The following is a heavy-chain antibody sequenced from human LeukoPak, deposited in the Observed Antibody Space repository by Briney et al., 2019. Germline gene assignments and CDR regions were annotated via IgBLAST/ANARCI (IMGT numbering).Heavy chain of an antibody. Sequence: GGSLRLSCAASGFIVSSNYMSWVRQGPGQGLEWVAVLYIGGSTTYADSVKGRFTISRDNAKDTLYLQMNSLRAEDTAVYYCTGHHQAYSRTYWGQGTLVTVSS. CDR1: GFIVSSNY. CDR2: LYIGGST. D-gene: IGHD4-11*01. J-gene: IGHJ4*02. V-gene: IGHV3-66*01. CDR3: TGHHQAYSRTY.